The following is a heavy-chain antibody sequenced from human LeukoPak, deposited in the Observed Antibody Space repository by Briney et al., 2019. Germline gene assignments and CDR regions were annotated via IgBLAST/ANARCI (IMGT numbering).Heavy chain of an antibody. J-gene: IGHJ4*02. Sequence: SETLSLTCTVSGGSIRSYYWSWIRQPPGKGLEWIGYIYYSGSTNYNPSLKSRVTISVDTSKNQFSLKLSSVTAADTAVYYCARALEAYGGNSGGIDYWGQGTLVTVSS. V-gene: IGHV4-59*01. CDR1: GGSIRSYY. D-gene: IGHD4-23*01. CDR2: IYYSGST. CDR3: ARALEAYGGNSGGIDY.